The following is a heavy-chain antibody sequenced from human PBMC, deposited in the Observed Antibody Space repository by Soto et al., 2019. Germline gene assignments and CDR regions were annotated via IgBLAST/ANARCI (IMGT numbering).Heavy chain of an antibody. Sequence: EVQLVESGGGLVQPGGSLRLSCAASGFTFSSYSMNWVRQAPGKGLEWVSSISSSSSYIYYADSVKGRFTISRDNAKNSLYLQMNSLRAEDTAVYYCARWDSGSYYVPDPPIADYWGQGTLVTVSS. V-gene: IGHV3-21*01. CDR2: ISSSSSYI. J-gene: IGHJ4*02. CDR3: ARWDSGSYYVPDPPIADY. D-gene: IGHD1-26*01. CDR1: GFTFSSYS.